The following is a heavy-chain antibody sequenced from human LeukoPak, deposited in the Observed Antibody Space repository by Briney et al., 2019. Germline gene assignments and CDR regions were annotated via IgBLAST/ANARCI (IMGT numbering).Heavy chain of an antibody. CDR2: IRYDGSKK. D-gene: IGHD2-15*01. Sequence: PGTSLRLSCATSGFTFNNYPMHWVRQAPGKGLEWVAFIRYDGSKKYYADSVKGRFTISRDNSKNTLYLQMNSLRAEDTAVYYCAKVPGVLISTRGAFDIWGQGTMVTASS. CDR3: AKVPGVLISTRGAFDI. CDR1: GFTFNNYP. J-gene: IGHJ3*02. V-gene: IGHV3-30*02.